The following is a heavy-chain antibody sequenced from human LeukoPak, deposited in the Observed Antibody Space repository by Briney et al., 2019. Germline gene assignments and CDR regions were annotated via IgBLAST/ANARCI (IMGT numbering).Heavy chain of an antibody. CDR2: ISGSGGST. D-gene: IGHD2/OR15-2a*01. CDR3: AKAGSFSIGGWSDFDY. Sequence: GGSLRLSCAASGFTFSSYAMSWVRQAPGKGLELVSAISGSGGSTYYADSVKGRFTISRDNSKNTLYLQMNSLRAEDTAVYYCAKAGSFSIGGWSDFDYWGQGTLVTVSS. V-gene: IGHV3-23*01. J-gene: IGHJ4*02. CDR1: GFTFSSYA.